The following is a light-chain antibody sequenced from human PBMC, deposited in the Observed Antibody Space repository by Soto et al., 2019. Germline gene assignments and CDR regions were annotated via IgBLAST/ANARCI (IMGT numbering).Light chain of an antibody. Sequence: AIQMTRSPSSQSASVGDRVTITCRASQAIRNDLGWYQQKPGKAPKLLIYAASSLQSGVPSRFSGSGSGTDFTLTISSLQAEDFATYYCLQDYNYPPTFGQGTRLEIK. CDR2: AAS. V-gene: IGKV1-6*02. CDR1: QAIRND. CDR3: LQDYNYPPT. J-gene: IGKJ5*01.